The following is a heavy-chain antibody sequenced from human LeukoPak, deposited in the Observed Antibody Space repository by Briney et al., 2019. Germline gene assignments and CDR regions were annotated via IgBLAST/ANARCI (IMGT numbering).Heavy chain of an antibody. CDR2: LSGSGDST. J-gene: IGHJ4*02. Sequence: GGSLRLSCAASGFTFSSYGMSWVRQAPGKGLEWVSGLSGSGDSTYYADSVKGRVTISRDNSKNRLYLQMNSLRAEDTAVYYCAKDPELTGDPRFDYWGQGTLVTVSS. V-gene: IGHV3-23*01. CDR1: GFTFSSYG. CDR3: AKDPELTGDPRFDY. D-gene: IGHD7-27*01.